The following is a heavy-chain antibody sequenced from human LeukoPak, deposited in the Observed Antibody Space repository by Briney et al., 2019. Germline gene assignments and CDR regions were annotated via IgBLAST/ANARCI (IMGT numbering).Heavy chain of an antibody. CDR3: ARHYGP. D-gene: IGHD3-16*01. J-gene: IGHJ5*02. CDR2: IYESGSA. Sequence: PSETLSLTCAVSGGSISSGGYSWSWIRQPPGKGLEWIGSIYESGSAYYNPSLKSRITMSVDTSENQFSLKLTSVTAADTAVYYCARHYGPWGQGTLVTVSS. CDR1: GGSISSGGYS. V-gene: IGHV4-39*01.